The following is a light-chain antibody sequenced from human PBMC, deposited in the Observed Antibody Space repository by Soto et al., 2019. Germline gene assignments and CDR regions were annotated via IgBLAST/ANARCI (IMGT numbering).Light chain of an antibody. CDR2: DVS. CDR1: SNDIGGYNY. J-gene: IGLJ2*01. CDR3: SSYTSSSTLL. Sequence: QSALTQPASVYGSPGQSNTFSCPGTSNDIGGYNYVSWYQQHPGKAPKLMIFDVSNRPSGVSYRFSGSKSGNTASLTISGLQAEDEAEYYCSSYTSSSTLLFGGGTKLTVL. V-gene: IGLV2-14*01.